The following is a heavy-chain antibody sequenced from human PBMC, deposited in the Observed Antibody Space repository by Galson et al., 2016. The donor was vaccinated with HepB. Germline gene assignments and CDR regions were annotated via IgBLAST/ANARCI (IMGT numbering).Heavy chain of an antibody. CDR1: GFNLRASY. CDR3: ANLHYYASQY. J-gene: IGHJ4*02. CDR2: ISESGTNT. Sequence: SLRLSCAASGFNLRASYMIWIRQAPGKSLEWLSFISESGTNTFNADSVRGRFTISRDNAKNSLYLQMNSLRVADTAIYYCANLHYYASQYWGQGTLVTVSS. V-gene: IGHV3-11*04. D-gene: IGHD3-10*01.